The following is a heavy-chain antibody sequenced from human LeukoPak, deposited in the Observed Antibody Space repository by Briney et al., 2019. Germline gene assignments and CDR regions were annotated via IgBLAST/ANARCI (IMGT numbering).Heavy chain of an antibody. CDR3: AHASLGYYDSSGYHDAFDI. Sequence: ASVKVSRKPSGGTFSRYAISWVRQAPGQGLEWMGGIITIFGTANYAQKFQGRVTITADESTSTAYMELSSLRSEDTAVYYCAHASLGYYDSSGYHDAFDIWGQGTMVTVSS. D-gene: IGHD3-22*01. CDR1: GGTFSRYA. J-gene: IGHJ3*02. V-gene: IGHV1-69*13. CDR2: IITIFGTA.